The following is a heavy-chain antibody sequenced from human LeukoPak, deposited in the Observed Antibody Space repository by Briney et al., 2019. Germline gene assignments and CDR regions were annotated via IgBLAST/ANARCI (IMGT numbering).Heavy chain of an antibody. CDR2: IIPIFGTA. CDR1: GGTFSSYA. CDR3: ARSLRGYSYGYNY. J-gene: IGHJ4*02. V-gene: IGHV1-69*06. D-gene: IGHD5-18*01. Sequence: SVKVSCKASGGTFSSYAISWVRQAPGQGLEWMGGIIPIFGTANYAQKFQGRVTITADKPTSTAYMELSSLRSEDTAVYYCARSLRGYSYGYNYWGQGTLVTVSS.